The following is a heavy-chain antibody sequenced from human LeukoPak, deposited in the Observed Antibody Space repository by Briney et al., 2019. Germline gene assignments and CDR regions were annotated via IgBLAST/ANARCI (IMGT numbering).Heavy chain of an antibody. D-gene: IGHD3-3*01. Sequence: GGSLRLSCAASGFTFSIYAMTWVRQAPGKGLEWVSGISGSGGSTYYADSVKGRFTTSRDNSKNTLFVQINSLRAEDTAVYYCARGTHSDFWSGYASDYFDYWGQGTLVTVSS. J-gene: IGHJ4*02. CDR3: ARGTHSDFWSGYASDYFDY. CDR1: GFTFSIYA. CDR2: ISGSGGST. V-gene: IGHV3-23*01.